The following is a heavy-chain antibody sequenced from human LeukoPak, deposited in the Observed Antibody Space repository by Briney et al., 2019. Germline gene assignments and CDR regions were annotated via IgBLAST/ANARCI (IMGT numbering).Heavy chain of an antibody. V-gene: IGHV1-2*02. CDR1: GYTFTGYY. J-gene: IGHJ4*02. D-gene: IGHD6-13*01. CDR3: ARSPGYSSTPASY. Sequence: GASVKVSCKASGYTFTGYYMHWVRQAPGQGLEWMGWINPNSGGTNYAQKLQGRVTMTRDTSISTAYMELSRLRFDDTAVYYCARSPGYSSTPASYWGQGTLVTVSS. CDR2: INPNSGGT.